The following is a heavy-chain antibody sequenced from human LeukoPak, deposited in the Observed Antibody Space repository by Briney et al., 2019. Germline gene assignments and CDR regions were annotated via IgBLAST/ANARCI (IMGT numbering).Heavy chain of an antibody. Sequence: GGSLRLSCAASGFTFSSYSMNWVRQAPGKGLEWVSYISSSSSTIYYADSVKGRFTISRDNAKNSLYLQMNSLRAEDTAVYYCAREPYGSGSYYPNWGQGTLVTVSS. D-gene: IGHD3-10*01. CDR2: ISSSSSTI. CDR1: GFTFSSYS. J-gene: IGHJ4*02. V-gene: IGHV3-48*01. CDR3: AREPYGSGSYYPN.